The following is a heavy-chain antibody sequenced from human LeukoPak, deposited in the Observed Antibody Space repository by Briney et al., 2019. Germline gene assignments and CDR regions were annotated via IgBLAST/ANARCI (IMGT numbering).Heavy chain of an antibody. Sequence: GESLQISCKGSGYSSTSYWIVWVRQMPGNGLEWMGIIYPGDSDTRYRPSFQGQITISADKSISTAYLQWSSLKATDAAMYYCARGGVAALPFDYWGQGTLVTVSS. V-gene: IGHV5-51*01. J-gene: IGHJ4*02. CDR3: ARGGVAALPFDY. CDR1: GYSSTSYW. CDR2: IYPGDSDT. D-gene: IGHD6-6*01.